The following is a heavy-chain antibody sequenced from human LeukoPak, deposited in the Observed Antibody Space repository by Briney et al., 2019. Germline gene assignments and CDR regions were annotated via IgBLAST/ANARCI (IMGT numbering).Heavy chain of an antibody. CDR2: IIPIFGTA. V-gene: IGHV1-69*01. J-gene: IGHJ4*02. CDR3: ARAPQLGTRGYFDY. D-gene: IGHD7-27*01. CDR1: GGTFSSYA. Sequence: ASVKVSCKASGGTFSSYAISWVRQAPGQGLEWMGGIIPIFGTANYAQKFQGRVTITADETTSTAYMELSSLRSEDTAVYYCARAPQLGTRGYFDYWGQGTLVTVSS.